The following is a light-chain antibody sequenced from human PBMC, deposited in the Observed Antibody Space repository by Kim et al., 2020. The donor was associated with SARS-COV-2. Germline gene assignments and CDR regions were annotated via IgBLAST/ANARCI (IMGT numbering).Light chain of an antibody. CDR3: QVWDSSTADVV. V-gene: IGLV3-9*01. J-gene: IGLJ2*01. Sequence: ALGQTARITCGANNIGSKNVHWYQQKPGQAPVLVIYRDSNRPSGIPERFSGSNSGNTATLTISRAQAGDEADYYCQVWDSSTADVVFGGGTQLTVL. CDR2: RDS. CDR1: NIGSKN.